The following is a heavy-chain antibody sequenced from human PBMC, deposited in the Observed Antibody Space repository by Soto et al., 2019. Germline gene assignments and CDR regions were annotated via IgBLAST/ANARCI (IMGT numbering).Heavy chain of an antibody. V-gene: IGHV1-69*01. CDR1: GGTFSSYA. D-gene: IGHD1-7*01. Sequence: QVQLVQSGAEVKKPGSSVKVSCKASGGTFSSYAISWVRQAPGQGLEWMGGIIPIFGTANYAQKFQGRVTIPADESTSTAYMELSSLRSEDTAVYYCARLFTYPITGTTGGWFDPWGQGTLVTVSS. J-gene: IGHJ5*02. CDR2: IIPIFGTA. CDR3: ARLFTYPITGTTGGWFDP.